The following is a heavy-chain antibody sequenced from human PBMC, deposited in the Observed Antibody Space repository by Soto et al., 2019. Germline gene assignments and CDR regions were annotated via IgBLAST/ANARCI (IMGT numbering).Heavy chain of an antibody. CDR1: GFTFSNYA. CDR2: ITGSGGTT. V-gene: IGHV3-23*01. CDR3: AKNRDTGVAGTSCWFGP. J-gene: IGHJ5*02. Sequence: LRLSCAASGFTFSNYAMSWVRQAPGKGLEWVSAITGSGGTTYYADSVKGRFTISRDNSKNTLYLQMNSLRAEDTAVYYCAKNRDTGVAGTSCWFGPWGQGTLVTVSS. D-gene: IGHD6-19*01.